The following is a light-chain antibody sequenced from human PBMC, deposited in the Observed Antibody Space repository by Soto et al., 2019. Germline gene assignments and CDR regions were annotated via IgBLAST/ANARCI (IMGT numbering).Light chain of an antibody. V-gene: IGKV1-12*01. CDR2: DAS. CDR3: QQAASFPIT. Sequence: DIQMTQSPSSVSAFVGDTVTLTCRASQAISSSLAWYQQKPGKAPNLLMFDASSLQSGVLSRFSGSGSGTDFTLTISGLQPEDFGTYYCQQAASFPITFGQGTRLDI. J-gene: IGKJ5*01. CDR1: QAISSS.